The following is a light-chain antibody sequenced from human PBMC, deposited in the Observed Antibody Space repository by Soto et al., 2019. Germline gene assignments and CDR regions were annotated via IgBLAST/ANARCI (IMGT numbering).Light chain of an antibody. CDR1: QGIRNA. CDR3: VQHDTDPLT. V-gene: IGKV1-17*01. CDR2: GAC. J-gene: IGKJ4*01. Sequence: DIQMTQSPSSLSASVGDKVTITCRASQGIRNALAWYQQKPGKAPKRLIYGACTLQRGVPSRFSGSGSAGEFTLTLPSLQPEDFATYYGVQHDTDPLTFGGGTKVEIK.